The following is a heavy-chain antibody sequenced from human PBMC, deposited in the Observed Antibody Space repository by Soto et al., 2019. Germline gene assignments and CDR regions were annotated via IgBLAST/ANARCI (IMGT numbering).Heavy chain of an antibody. Sequence: SETLSLTCTVSGGSISSCDYYWSWIRQPPGKGLEWIGYIYYSGSTYYNPSLKSRVTISVDTSKNQFSLKLSSVTAADTAVYYCARSVRSGFTGYWGQGTLVTVSS. CDR3: ARSVRSGFTGY. CDR2: IYYSGST. V-gene: IGHV4-30-4*01. CDR1: GGSISSCDYY. D-gene: IGHD3-10*01. J-gene: IGHJ4*02.